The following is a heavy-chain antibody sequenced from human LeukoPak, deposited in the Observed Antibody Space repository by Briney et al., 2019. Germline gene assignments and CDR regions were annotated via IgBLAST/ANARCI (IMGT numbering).Heavy chain of an antibody. CDR1: GFTFSSYG. Sequence: PGGSLRLSCAASGFTFSSYGMNWVRQAPGKGLEWVSSISSSSSTIYYADSVKGRFTISRDNAKNSLYLQMNSPRAEDTAVYYCASQQSRIQLWAADYWGQGTLVTVSS. V-gene: IGHV3-48*04. CDR3: ASQQSRIQLWAADY. D-gene: IGHD5-18*01. J-gene: IGHJ4*02. CDR2: ISSSSSTI.